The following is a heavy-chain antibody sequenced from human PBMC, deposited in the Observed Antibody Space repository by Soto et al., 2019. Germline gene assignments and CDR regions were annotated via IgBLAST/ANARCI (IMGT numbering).Heavy chain of an antibody. D-gene: IGHD1-26*01. CDR2: ISSSGSTI. J-gene: IGHJ4*02. CDR1: GFTFSDYY. V-gene: IGHV3-11*01. CDR3: ARDTTTFTAYFDY. Sequence: GGSLRLSCAASGFTFSDYYMSWIRQAPGKGLEWVSYISSSGSTIYYADSVKGRFTISRDNAKNSLYLQMNSLRAEDTAVYYCARDTTTFTAYFDYWGQGTLVTVSS.